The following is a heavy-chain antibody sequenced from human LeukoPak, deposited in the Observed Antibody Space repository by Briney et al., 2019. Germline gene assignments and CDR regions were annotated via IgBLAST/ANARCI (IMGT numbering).Heavy chain of an antibody. CDR3: ARLSYCSGGSCYRETYYYYYMDV. V-gene: IGHV3-21*04. J-gene: IGHJ6*03. D-gene: IGHD2-15*01. CDR1: GFTFSSYS. Sequence: GGSLRLSCAASGFTFSSYSMNWVRQAPGKGLEWVSSISSSSSYIYYADSVKGRFTISRDNSKNTLYLQMNSLRAEDTALYYCARLSYCSGGSCYRETYYYYYMDVWGKGTTVTVSS. CDR2: ISSSSSYI.